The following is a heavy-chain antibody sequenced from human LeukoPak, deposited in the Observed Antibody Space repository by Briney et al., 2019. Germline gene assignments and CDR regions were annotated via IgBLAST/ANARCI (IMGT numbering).Heavy chain of an antibody. CDR2: ISDDGSNK. CDR3: ARQETTVTVCLDY. Sequence: GGSLRLSCAASGFTFSTYGVHWVRQAPGKGLEWVAIISDDGSNKYYTDSVKGRFTISRDNSKNTLYLQMNSLRAEDTAIYYCARQETTVTVCLDYWGQGTLVTVSS. V-gene: IGHV3-30*19. J-gene: IGHJ4*02. CDR1: GFTFSTYG. D-gene: IGHD4-17*01.